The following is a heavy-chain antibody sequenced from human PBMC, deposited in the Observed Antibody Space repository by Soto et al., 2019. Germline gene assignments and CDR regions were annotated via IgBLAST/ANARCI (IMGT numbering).Heavy chain of an antibody. V-gene: IGHV3-7*05. CDR2: MNGDGSEK. J-gene: IGHJ2*01. CDR3: ARDVNGGYFDL. CDR1: GFIFTNNW. Sequence: EVHLVESGGGLVQPGGSLRLSCAASGFIFTNNWITWVRQAPGKGLEWVANMNGDGSEKYYVDSVKGRFTISRDNAKNSLYLQMNSLRAEDTAVYYCARDVNGGYFDLWGRGTLVTVSS.